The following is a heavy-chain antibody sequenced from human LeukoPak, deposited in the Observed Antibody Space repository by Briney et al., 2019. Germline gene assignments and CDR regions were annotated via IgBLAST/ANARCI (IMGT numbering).Heavy chain of an antibody. CDR3: ARTKHDFWSGYPLGY. D-gene: IGHD3-3*01. CDR2: ISSSSSYI. V-gene: IGHV3-21*01. J-gene: IGHJ4*02. CDR1: GFTFSSYS. Sequence: GGSLRLSCAASGFTFSSYSMNWVRQAPGKGLEWVSSISSSSSYIYYADSVKGRFTISRDNAKNSLYLQMNSLRAEDTAVYYCARTKHDFWSGYPLGYWGQGTLVTVSS.